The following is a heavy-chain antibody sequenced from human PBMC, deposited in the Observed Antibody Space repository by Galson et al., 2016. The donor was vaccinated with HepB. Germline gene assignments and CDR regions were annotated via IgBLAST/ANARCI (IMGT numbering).Heavy chain of an antibody. CDR1: GFSFNTNGGVG. Sequence: PALVKPTQTLTLTCTFSGFSFNTNGGVGVGWIRQSPGKALEWLGIIYWDDDKRYSPSLKNRVTITKDTSKNQVVLTMTNVDPVDTCTYYCERRDNGDWPAFDYWGQGALVSGAS. CDR3: ERRDNGDWPAFDY. J-gene: IGHJ4*02. V-gene: IGHV2-5*02. D-gene: IGHD4-17*01. CDR2: IYWDDDK.